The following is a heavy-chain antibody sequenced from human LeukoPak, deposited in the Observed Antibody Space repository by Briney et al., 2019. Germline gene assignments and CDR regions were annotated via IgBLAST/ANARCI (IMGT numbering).Heavy chain of an antibody. CDR1: GFTFGSYS. CDR2: ISSSSSYI. CDR3: ARDEVDYYYDSSYAHY. Sequence: GGSLRLSCAASGFTFGSYSMSWVRQAPGKGLEWVSSISSSSSYIYYADSVKGRFTISRDNAKNSLYLQMNSLRAEDTAVYYCARDEVDYYYDSSYAHYWGQGTLVTVSS. J-gene: IGHJ4*02. V-gene: IGHV3-21*01. D-gene: IGHD3-22*01.